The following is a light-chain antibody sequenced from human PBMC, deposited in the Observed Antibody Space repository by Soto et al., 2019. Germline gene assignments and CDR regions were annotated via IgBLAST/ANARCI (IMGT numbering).Light chain of an antibody. Sequence: EVVLTQSPATLSLSPGERATLSCRASQSVFTYLAWYQQKPGQAPRLLIYDVSDRATGIPARFSATGSGTDFTLTISSLEPEDFAVYYCHHRRNCPETFGQRTKVDIK. V-gene: IGKV3-11*01. CDR2: DVS. CDR3: HHRRNCPET. CDR1: QSVFTY. J-gene: IGKJ1*01.